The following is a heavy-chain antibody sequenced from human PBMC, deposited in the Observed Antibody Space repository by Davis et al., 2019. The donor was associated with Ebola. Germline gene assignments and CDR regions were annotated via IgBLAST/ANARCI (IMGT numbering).Heavy chain of an antibody. D-gene: IGHD2-2*01. CDR3: TTVVPAAMFLYYYYGMDV. V-gene: IGHV3-15*01. CDR1: GFTFSNAW. J-gene: IGHJ6*02. CDR2: IKSKTDGGTT. Sequence: GGSLRLSCAASGFTFSNAWMSWVRQAPGKGLEWVGRIKSKTDGGTTDYAAPVKGRFTISRDDSKNTLYLQMNSLKTEDTAVYYCTTVVPAAMFLYYYYGMDVWGQGTTVTVSS.